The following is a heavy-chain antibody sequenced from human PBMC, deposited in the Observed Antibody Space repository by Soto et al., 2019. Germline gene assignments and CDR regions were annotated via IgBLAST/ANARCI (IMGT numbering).Heavy chain of an antibody. Sequence: QVQLVESGGGVVQPGRSLRLSCAASGFTFSSYGMHWVRQAPGKGLEWVAVIWYDGSNKYYADSVKGRFTISRDNSKNTLYLQMNSLRAEDTAVYYWARDGGVYYPFDYWGQGTLVTASS. V-gene: IGHV3-33*01. CDR3: ARDGGVYYPFDY. CDR2: IWYDGSNK. CDR1: GFTFSSYG. J-gene: IGHJ4*02. D-gene: IGHD6-13*01.